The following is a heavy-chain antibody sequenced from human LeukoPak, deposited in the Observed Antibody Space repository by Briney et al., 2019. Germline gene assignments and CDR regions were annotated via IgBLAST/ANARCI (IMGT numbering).Heavy chain of an antibody. Sequence: ASVKVSCKASGYIFTSNDINWVRQATGQGLEWMGWLNPNSGNTGFAQKFQGRVTITRNTSINTAYMELTSQTVEDTSVYYCAKMTVSGIDNGFDPWGQGTLVTVSS. J-gene: IGHJ5*02. V-gene: IGHV1-8*01. CDR3: AKMTVSGIDNGFDP. D-gene: IGHD1-26*01. CDR2: LNPNSGNT. CDR1: GYIFTSND.